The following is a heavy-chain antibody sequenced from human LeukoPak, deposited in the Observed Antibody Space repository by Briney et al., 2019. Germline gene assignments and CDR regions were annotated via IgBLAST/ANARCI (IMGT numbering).Heavy chain of an antibody. J-gene: IGHJ2*01. D-gene: IGHD4-17*01. CDR3: ARGSVEDYGDYGWYFDL. V-gene: IGHV3-30*02. CDR2: IRYDGSNK. CDR1: GFTFSSYG. Sequence: GGSLRLSCAASGFTFSSYGMHWVRQAPGKGLEWVAFIRYDGSNKYYADSVKGRFTISRDNAKNSLYLQMNSLRAEDTAVYYCARGSVEDYGDYGWYFDLWGRGTLVTVSS.